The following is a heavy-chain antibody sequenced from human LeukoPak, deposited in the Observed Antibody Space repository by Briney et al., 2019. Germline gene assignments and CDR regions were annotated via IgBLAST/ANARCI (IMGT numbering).Heavy chain of an antibody. D-gene: IGHD3-10*01. V-gene: IGHV3-53*01. CDR1: GFTVSSNY. CDR3: ARDGSGSYFDY. J-gene: IGHJ4*02. Sequence: SGGSLRLSRAASGFTVSSNYMSWVRQAPGKGLEWVSVIYSGGSTYYADSVKGRFTISRDNSKNTLYLQMNSLRAEDTAVYYCARDGSGSYFDYWGQGTLVTVSS. CDR2: IYSGGST.